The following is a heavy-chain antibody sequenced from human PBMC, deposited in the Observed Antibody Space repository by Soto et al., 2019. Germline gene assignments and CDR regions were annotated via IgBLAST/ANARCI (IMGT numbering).Heavy chain of an antibody. V-gene: IGHV1-69*13. Sequence: SVKVSCKASGGTFSSYAISWLRQAPGQGLEWMGGIIPIFGTANYAQKFQGRVTITADESTSTAYMELSSLRSEDTAVYYCARDLGDSSSWYPFDYWGQGTLVTVSS. D-gene: IGHD6-13*01. CDR3: ARDLGDSSSWYPFDY. J-gene: IGHJ4*02. CDR2: IIPIFGTA. CDR1: GGTFSSYA.